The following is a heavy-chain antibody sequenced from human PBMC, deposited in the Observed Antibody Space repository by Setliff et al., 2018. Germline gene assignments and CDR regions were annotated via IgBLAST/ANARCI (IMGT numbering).Heavy chain of an antibody. D-gene: IGHD6-19*01. J-gene: IGHJ3*02. CDR2: IYPGDSDT. V-gene: IGHV5-51*01. Sequence: GESLTLSCKGSGYSFTSYWIGWVRQMPGKGLEWMGIIYPGDSDTRYSPSFQGQVTISADKSISTAYLQWSSLKASDTAMYYCARQAVAGSDAFDIWGQGTMVTVSS. CDR1: GYSFTSYW. CDR3: ARQAVAGSDAFDI.